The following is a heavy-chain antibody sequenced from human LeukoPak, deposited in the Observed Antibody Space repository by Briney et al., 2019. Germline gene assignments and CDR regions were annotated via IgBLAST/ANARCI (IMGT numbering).Heavy chain of an antibody. Sequence: GGSLRLSCVASGFTFSNYAMSWIRQAPGKGLEWASSISVGGTTTYYADSVKGRFSISRDNSENTLYLQMNGLRADDTAVYSCAKSFTSSSSDYWGQGTLVTVSS. CDR1: GFTFSNYA. J-gene: IGHJ4*02. V-gene: IGHV3-23*01. CDR2: ISVGGTTT. CDR3: AKSFTSSSSDY. D-gene: IGHD6-13*01.